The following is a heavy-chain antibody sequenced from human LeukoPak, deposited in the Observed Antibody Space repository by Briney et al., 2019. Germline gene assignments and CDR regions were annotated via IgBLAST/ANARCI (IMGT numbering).Heavy chain of an antibody. V-gene: IGHV1-2*02. CDR1: GYTFTGYY. CDR2: INPNSGGT. D-gene: IGHD3-3*01. CDR3: ARSYDFWSGYYTGGFDY. J-gene: IGHJ4*02. Sequence: ASVKVSCKASGYTFTGYYMHWVRQAPGQELEWLGWINPNSGGTNYAQKFQGRVTMTRDTSISTAYMELSRLRSDDTAVYYCARSYDFWSGYYTGGFDYWGQGTLVTVSS.